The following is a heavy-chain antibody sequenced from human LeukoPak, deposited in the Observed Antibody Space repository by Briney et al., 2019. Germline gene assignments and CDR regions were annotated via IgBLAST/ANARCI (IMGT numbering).Heavy chain of an antibody. Sequence: GGSLRLSCAASGFTFSNAWMNWVRQAPGKGLEWVSYISSSSSIIHYTDSVKGRFTISRDNAKNLLHLQMNSLRADDTAVYYCARDVGSSWYEGAFDYWGQGTLVSVSS. CDR3: ARDVGSSWYEGAFDY. J-gene: IGHJ4*02. CDR1: GFTFSNAW. D-gene: IGHD6-13*01. CDR2: ISSSSSII. V-gene: IGHV3-48*01.